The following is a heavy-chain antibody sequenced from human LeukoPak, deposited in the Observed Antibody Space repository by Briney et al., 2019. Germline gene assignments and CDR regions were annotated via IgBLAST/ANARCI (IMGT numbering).Heavy chain of an antibody. V-gene: IGHV4-59*08. J-gene: IGHJ4*02. D-gene: IGHD6-19*01. CDR2: IYYSGST. CDR1: GGSISSYY. Sequence: SETLSLTCTVSGGSISSYYWSWIRQPPGKGLEWIGYIYYSGSTNYNPSLKSRVTISVDTSKNQFSLKLSSVTAADTAVYYCARHSSGYAAYYFVYWGQGTLVTVSS. CDR3: ARHSSGYAAYYFVY.